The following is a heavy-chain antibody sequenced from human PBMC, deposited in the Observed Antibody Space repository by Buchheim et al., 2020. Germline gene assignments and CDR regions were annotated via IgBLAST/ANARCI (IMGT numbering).Heavy chain of an antibody. CDR1: GGSISSGGYY. CDR2: IYYSGST. D-gene: IGHD2-2*01. V-gene: IGHV4-31*03. Sequence: QVQLQESGPGLVKPSQTLSLTCTVSGGSISSGGYYWSWIRQHPGKGLEWIGYIYYSGSTYYNPSLKSRVTISVDTSKNQFSLKQSSVTAADTAVYYGARDRWDCSSTSCAYYCYYGMGVWGQGTT. CDR3: ARDRWDCSSTSCAYYCYYGMGV. J-gene: IGHJ6*02.